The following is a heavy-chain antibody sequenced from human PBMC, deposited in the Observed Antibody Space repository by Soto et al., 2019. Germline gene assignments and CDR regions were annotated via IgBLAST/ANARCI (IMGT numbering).Heavy chain of an antibody. D-gene: IGHD6-19*01. V-gene: IGHV3-30*18. Sequence: PGGSLRLSCAASGFTFSSYGMHWVRQAPGKGLEWVAVISYDGSNKYYADSVKGRFTISRDNSKNTLYLQMNSLRAEDTAVYYCAKDASHGQWLVSGGMDVWGQGTTVTVSS. CDR3: AKDASHGQWLVSGGMDV. CDR1: GFTFSSYG. J-gene: IGHJ6*02. CDR2: ISYDGSNK.